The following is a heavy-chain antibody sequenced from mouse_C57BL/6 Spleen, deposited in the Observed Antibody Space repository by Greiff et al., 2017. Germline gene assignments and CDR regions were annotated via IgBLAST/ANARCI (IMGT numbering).Heavy chain of an antibody. CDR3: ARCGALITTVVSSGFAY. V-gene: IGHV1-82*01. Sequence: VQLQQSGPELVKPGASVKISCKASGYAFSSSWMNWVKQRPGKGLEWIGRIYPGDGDTNYNGKFKGKATLTADKSSSTAYMQLSSLTSEDSAVYFCARCGALITTVVSSGFAYWGQGTLVTVSA. D-gene: IGHD1-1*01. J-gene: IGHJ3*01. CDR1: GYAFSSSW. CDR2: IYPGDGDT.